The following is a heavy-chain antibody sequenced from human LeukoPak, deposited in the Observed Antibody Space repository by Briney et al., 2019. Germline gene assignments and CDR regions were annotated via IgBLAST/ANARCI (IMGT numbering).Heavy chain of an antibody. CDR3: ARDLGLDNWNDALSFDY. D-gene: IGHD1-20*01. CDR1: GFTFSSYE. J-gene: IGHJ4*02. Sequence: PGGSLRLSCAASGFTFSSYEMNWVRQAPGKGLEWVSSISSSSSYIYYADSVKGRFTISRDNAKNSLYLQMNSLSAEDTAVYYCARDLGLDNWNDALSFDYWGQGTLVTVSS. V-gene: IGHV3-21*01. CDR2: ISSSSSYI.